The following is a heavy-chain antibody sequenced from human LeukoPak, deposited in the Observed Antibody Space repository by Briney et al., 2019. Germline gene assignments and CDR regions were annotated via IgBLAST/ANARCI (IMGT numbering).Heavy chain of an antibody. CDR1: GFTFSSYG. Sequence: GGSLRLSCAASGFTFSSYGMHWVRQAPGKGLEWVAFIRYDGSNKYYADSVKGRFTISRDNSKNTLYLQMNSLRAEDTAVYYCARESRPLTFGGVIVYWGQGTLVTVSS. CDR2: IRYDGSNK. D-gene: IGHD3-16*02. J-gene: IGHJ4*02. V-gene: IGHV3-30*02. CDR3: ARESRPLTFGGVIVY.